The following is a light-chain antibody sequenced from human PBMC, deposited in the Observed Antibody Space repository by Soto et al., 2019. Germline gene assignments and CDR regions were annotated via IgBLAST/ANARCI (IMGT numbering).Light chain of an antibody. J-gene: IGLJ1*01. CDR3: SSYTSSSTVF. Sequence: QSALTQPASVSGSPGQSITISCTGTSSDVGGYNYVSWYQQHPGKAPKLMIYDVSNRPSGVSNRFSGSKSGNTASLTISGIQAEDEADDYCSSYTSSSTVFCGTGTKVTVL. V-gene: IGLV2-14*01. CDR2: DVS. CDR1: SSDVGGYNY.